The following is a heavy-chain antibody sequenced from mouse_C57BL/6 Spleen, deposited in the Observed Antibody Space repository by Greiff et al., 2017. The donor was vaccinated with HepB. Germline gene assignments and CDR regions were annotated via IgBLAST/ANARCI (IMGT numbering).Heavy chain of an antibody. CDR3: ARRAAQAKGFAY. J-gene: IGHJ3*01. V-gene: IGHV1-81*01. CDR1: GYTFTSYG. D-gene: IGHD3-2*02. Sequence: VQLQQSGAELARPGASVKLSCKASGYTFTSYGISWVKQRTGQGLEWIGEIYPRSGNTYYNEKFKGKATLTADKSSSTAYMELRSLTSEDSAVYVCARRAAQAKGFAYWGQGTLVTVSA. CDR2: IYPRSGNT.